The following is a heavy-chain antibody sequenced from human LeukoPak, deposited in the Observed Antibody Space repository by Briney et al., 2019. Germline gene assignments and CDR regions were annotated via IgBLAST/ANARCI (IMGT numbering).Heavy chain of an antibody. CDR3: ARDSPFLVPGTGDAFDI. CDR2: ISAYHGKT. V-gene: IGHV1-18*01. D-gene: IGHD6-19*01. CDR1: GYDFSTSG. J-gene: IGHJ3*02. Sequence: ASVKVSCKASGYDFSTSGISWVRRAPGEGLEWMGWISAYHGKTNFPQRFQGRVTLTTETPTSTAYMELRSLRSDDTAIYYCARDSPFLVPGTGDAFDIWGQGPWSPSLQ.